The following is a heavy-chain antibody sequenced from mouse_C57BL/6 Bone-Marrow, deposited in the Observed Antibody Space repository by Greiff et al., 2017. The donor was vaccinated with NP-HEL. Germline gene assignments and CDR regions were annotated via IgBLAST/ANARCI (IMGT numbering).Heavy chain of an antibody. J-gene: IGHJ3*01. CDR2: IYPSDSET. V-gene: IGHV1-61*01. Sequence: QVQLKQPGAELVRPGSSVKLSCKASGYTFTSYWMDWVKQRPGQGLEWIGNIYPSDSETHYNQKFKDKATLTVDKSSSTAYMQLSSLTSEDSAVYYCASGSGGAWFAYWGQGTRVTVSA. D-gene: IGHD2-2*01. CDR1: GYTFTSYW. CDR3: ASGSGGAWFAY.